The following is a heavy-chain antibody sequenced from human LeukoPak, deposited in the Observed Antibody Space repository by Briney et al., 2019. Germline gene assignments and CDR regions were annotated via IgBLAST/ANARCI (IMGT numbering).Heavy chain of an antibody. CDR1: GFTFSTYW. CDR3: ARGPSGSGYFDY. V-gene: IGHV3-21*01. CDR2: ISSSSSYI. J-gene: IGHJ4*02. D-gene: IGHD3-10*01. Sequence: GGSLRLSCAASGFTFSTYWMSWVRQAPGKGLEWVSSISSSSSYIYYADSVKGRFTISRDNAKNSLYLQMNSLRAEDTAVYYCARGPSGSGYFDYWGQGTLVTVSS.